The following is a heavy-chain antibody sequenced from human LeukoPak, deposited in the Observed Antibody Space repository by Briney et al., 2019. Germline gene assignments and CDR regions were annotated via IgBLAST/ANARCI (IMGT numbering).Heavy chain of an antibody. Sequence: PGGSLRLSCAASGFTFSSYAMNWVRQAPGKGLEWVSSISSSSSYIYYADSVKGRFTISRDNAKNSLYLQMNSLRAEDTAVFYCGRDRSSGYDDAFDIWGQGTMVTVSS. CDR3: GRDRSSGYDDAFDI. V-gene: IGHV3-21*01. CDR1: GFTFSSYA. CDR2: ISSSSSYI. D-gene: IGHD5-12*01. J-gene: IGHJ3*02.